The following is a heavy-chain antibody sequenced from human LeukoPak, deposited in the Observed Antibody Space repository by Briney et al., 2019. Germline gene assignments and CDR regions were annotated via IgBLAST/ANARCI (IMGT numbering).Heavy chain of an antibody. CDR2: IKQDGSEK. CDR1: GFTLSNYW. CDR3: ARDPFMTTGWGIDY. D-gene: IGHD4-17*01. V-gene: IGHV3-7*01. Sequence: GGSLRLSCAASGFTLSNYWMSWVRQAPGKGLEWVANIKQDGSEKYYVDSVKGRFAISRDNAKNSLYLQMNSLRAEDTAVYYCARDPFMTTGWGIDYWGQGTLVTVSS. J-gene: IGHJ4*02.